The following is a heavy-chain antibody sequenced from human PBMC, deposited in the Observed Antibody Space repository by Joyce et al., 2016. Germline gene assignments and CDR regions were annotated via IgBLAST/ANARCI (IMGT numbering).Heavy chain of an antibody. Sequence: EVQLVESGGGLVKPGGSLRLSCAASGLTFINAWMSWVRQAPGKGLEWVGRIKNQRDGETTDYAAPVKGRFTISRDDSKDTLYVQMNSLKSEDTAVYYCTTDDPRWGHWGQGTLVTVSS. J-gene: IGHJ4*02. CDR3: TTDDPRWGH. D-gene: IGHD4-23*01. V-gene: IGHV3-15*01. CDR1: GLTFINAW. CDR2: IKNQRDGETT.